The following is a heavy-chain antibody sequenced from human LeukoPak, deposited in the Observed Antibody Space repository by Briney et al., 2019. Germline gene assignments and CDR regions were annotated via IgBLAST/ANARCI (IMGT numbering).Heavy chain of an antibody. CDR2: ISGSGGST. J-gene: IGHJ4*02. Sequence: GGSLRLSCVASGFTFSSYAMSRVRQAPGKGLEWVSAISGSGGSTYYADSVKGRFTISRDNSKNTLYLQMNSLRAEDTAVYYCAKDLPHSGYIRGYFDYWGQGTLVTVSS. CDR3: AKDLPHSGYIRGYFDY. D-gene: IGHD3-22*01. CDR1: GFTFSSYA. V-gene: IGHV3-23*01.